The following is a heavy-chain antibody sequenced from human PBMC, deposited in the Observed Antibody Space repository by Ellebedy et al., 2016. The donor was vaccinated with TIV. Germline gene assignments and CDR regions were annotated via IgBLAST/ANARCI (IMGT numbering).Heavy chain of an antibody. Sequence: SETLSLXXTAYGASFSGYYWSWIRQPPGKGLEWIGEVNPSGSTNYNPSLKSRLTVSLDTSKNQFSLKLTSVTAADTAVYYCAGGDYHGSVSYLRYWGQGTPVTVSS. CDR2: VNPSGST. J-gene: IGHJ4*02. D-gene: IGHD3-10*01. CDR1: GASFSGYY. CDR3: AGGDYHGSVSYLRY. V-gene: IGHV4-34*01.